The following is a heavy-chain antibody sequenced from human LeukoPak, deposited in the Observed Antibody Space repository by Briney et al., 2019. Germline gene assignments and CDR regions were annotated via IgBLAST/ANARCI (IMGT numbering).Heavy chain of an antibody. V-gene: IGHV3-21*01. D-gene: IGHD3-10*01. J-gene: IGHJ4*02. Sequence: GGSLSLSCAASGFTFSSYSMNWVRQAPGKGLEWVSSISSSSSYIFYADSVKGRFTISRDNAKNSLYLQMNSLRAEDTAVYYCARLMVRGVDYYFDCWGQGTLVTVSS. CDR2: ISSSSSYI. CDR3: ARLMVRGVDYYFDC. CDR1: GFTFSSYS.